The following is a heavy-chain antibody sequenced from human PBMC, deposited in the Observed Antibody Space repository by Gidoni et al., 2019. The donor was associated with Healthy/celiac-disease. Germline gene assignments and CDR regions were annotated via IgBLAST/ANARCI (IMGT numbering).Heavy chain of an antibody. D-gene: IGHD3-10*01. CDR2: INSDGSST. V-gene: IGHV3-74*01. CDR3: ASFSVGWFGESISSWFDP. J-gene: IGHJ5*02. Sequence: EVQLVESGGGLVQPGGSLRLSCAASGFTFRRYWMHWVRQAPGKGLVWVSRINSDGSSTSYADSVKGRFTISRDNAKNTLYLQMNSLRAEDTAVYYCASFSVGWFGESISSWFDPWGQGTLVTVSS. CDR1: GFTFRRYW.